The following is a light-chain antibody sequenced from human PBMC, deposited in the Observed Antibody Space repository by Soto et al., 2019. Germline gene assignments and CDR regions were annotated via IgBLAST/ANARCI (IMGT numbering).Light chain of an antibody. CDR1: SSDVGGYYY. J-gene: IGLJ1*01. CDR2: EVN. V-gene: IGLV2-14*01. Sequence: QSALAQPASVSGSPGQSITISCTGTSSDVGGYYYVSWYQQHPGKAPKLMIYEVNNRPSGASDRFSGSKSGSTASLTISGLQPDDEADYYCSSYTTSSTSSVFGAGTKVTVL. CDR3: SSYTTSSTSSV.